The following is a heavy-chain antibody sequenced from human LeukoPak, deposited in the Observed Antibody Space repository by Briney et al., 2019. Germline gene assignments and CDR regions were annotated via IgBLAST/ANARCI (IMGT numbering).Heavy chain of an antibody. J-gene: IGHJ5*02. CDR3: ARERVVGASWFDP. Sequence: SETLSLTCTASGDSISNSNYYWGWVRQSPGRGLEWLGNIFYNGGPYYNPSFKSRVAISVDTSKNHFSLTLNAVTAADTAVYYCARERVVGASWFDPWGQGTLVTVSS. CDR2: IFYNGGP. V-gene: IGHV4-39*07. CDR1: GDSISNSNYY. D-gene: IGHD1-26*01.